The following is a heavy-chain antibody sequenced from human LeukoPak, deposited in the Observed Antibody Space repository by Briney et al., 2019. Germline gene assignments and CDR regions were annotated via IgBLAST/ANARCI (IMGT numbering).Heavy chain of an antibody. V-gene: IGHV4-59*12. CDR2: IYYSGST. CDR3: ARRDDYDSSGYLPGAPDY. J-gene: IGHJ4*02. Sequence: SETLSLTCTVSGGSISSYYWSWIRQPPGKGLEWIGYIYYSGSTNYNPSLKSRVTISVDTSKNQFSLKLSSVTAADTAVYYCARRDDYDSSGYLPGAPDYWGQGTLVTVSS. D-gene: IGHD3-22*01. CDR1: GGSISSYY.